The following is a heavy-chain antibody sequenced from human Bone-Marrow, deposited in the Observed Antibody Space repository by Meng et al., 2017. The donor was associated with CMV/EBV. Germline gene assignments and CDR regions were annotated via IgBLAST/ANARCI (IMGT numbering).Heavy chain of an antibody. V-gene: IGHV1-2*02. CDR1: GYTCRGYY. D-gene: IGHD3-10*01. Sequence: SCKASGYTCRGYYIHRVRQGPGKGLEWMGWINPNSGDTKDAEKFQGRVTVNRDTTVSTAYMELSRMACDDTAVYYCARVGTIRNFDYWGQGTLVTVSS. CDR2: INPNSGDT. CDR3: ARVGTIRNFDY. J-gene: IGHJ4*02.